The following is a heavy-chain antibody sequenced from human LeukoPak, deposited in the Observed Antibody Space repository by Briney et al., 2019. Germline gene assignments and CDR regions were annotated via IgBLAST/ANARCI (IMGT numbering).Heavy chain of an antibody. CDR3: AKSDLIAAGGLDY. Sequence: PGGSLRLSCAASGFTFDDYTMHWVRQAPGKGLEWVSLLTWDGGSTFYADSVKGRFTISRDNSKNSLYLQMNSLRTEDTALYYCAKSDLIAAGGLDYWGQGTLVTVSS. J-gene: IGHJ4*02. CDR1: GFTFDDYT. V-gene: IGHV3-43*01. CDR2: LTWDGGST. D-gene: IGHD6-13*01.